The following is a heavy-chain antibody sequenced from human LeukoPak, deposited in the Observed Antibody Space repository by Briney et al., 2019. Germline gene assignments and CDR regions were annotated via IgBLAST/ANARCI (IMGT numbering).Heavy chain of an antibody. CDR2: ISSDASIT. CDR1: GFTFSTYW. D-gene: IGHD5-18*01. J-gene: IGHJ6*03. V-gene: IGHV3-74*01. CDR3: AKEVGIDTAMVMPPYYYYYYMDV. Sequence: GGSLRLSCAASGFTFSTYWMHWVRQDPGKGLVWVSRISSDASITSYADPVKGRFTISRDNAKNTLYLQMNSLRAEDTAVYYCAKEVGIDTAMVMPPYYYYYYMDVWGKGTTVTVSS.